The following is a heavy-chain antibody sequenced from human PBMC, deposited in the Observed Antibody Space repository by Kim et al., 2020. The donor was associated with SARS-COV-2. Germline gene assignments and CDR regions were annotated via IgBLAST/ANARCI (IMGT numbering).Heavy chain of an antibody. J-gene: IGHJ6*02. CDR1: GFSLNSYS. D-gene: IGHD6-13*01. Sequence: GGSLRLSCAASGFSLNSYSMNWVRQFPGKGLEWISFTSSSSRSIYYADSVKGRFTISRDNAENSLFLQMNSLRGDDTAVYYCARAYSTSGTYGVDVWGQGTKVTVSS. CDR3: ARAYSTSGTYGVDV. V-gene: IGHV3-48*04. CDR2: TSSSSRSI.